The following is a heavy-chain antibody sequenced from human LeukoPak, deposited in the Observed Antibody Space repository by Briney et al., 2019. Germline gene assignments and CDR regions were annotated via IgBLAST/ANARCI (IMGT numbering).Heavy chain of an antibody. CDR2: IYYSGST. CDR1: GGSISSGDYY. V-gene: IGHV4-30-4*01. J-gene: IGHJ5*02. CDR3: AREKCSSTSCFENWFDP. Sequence: SGTLSLTCTVSGGSISSGDYYWSWIRQPPGKGLEWIGYIYYSGSTYYNPSLKSRVTISVDTSKNQFSLKLSSVTAADTAVYYCAREKCSSTSCFENWFDPWGQGTLVTVSS. D-gene: IGHD2-2*01.